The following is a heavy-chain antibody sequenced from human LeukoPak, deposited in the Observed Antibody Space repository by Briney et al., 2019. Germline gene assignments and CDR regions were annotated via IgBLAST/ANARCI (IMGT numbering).Heavy chain of an antibody. Sequence: ASVEVSCKASGYTFTSYGISWVRQAPGQGLEWMGWISAYNDNTNYAQKLQGRVTMTTYTSTSTAYMELRSLRSDDTAVYYCARNHSGTSFDYWGQGTLVTVSS. V-gene: IGHV1-18*01. J-gene: IGHJ4*02. CDR1: GYTFTSYG. D-gene: IGHD1-26*01. CDR3: ARNHSGTSFDY. CDR2: ISAYNDNT.